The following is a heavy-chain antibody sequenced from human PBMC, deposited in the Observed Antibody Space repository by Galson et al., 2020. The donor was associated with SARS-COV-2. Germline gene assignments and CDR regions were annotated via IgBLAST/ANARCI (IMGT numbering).Heavy chain of an antibody. CDR1: GYSFTTYW. CDR2: IYTGNSKT. V-gene: IGHV5-51*01. CDR3: ATAGTSTTVDWYFDL. J-gene: IGHJ2*01. D-gene: IGHD1-26*01. Sequence: GESLKISCKGSGYSFTTYWIGWLRQMPGKGLEWLGIIYTGNSKTRYSPSFQGQVTISADKYISTAYVQRSSLKASDTAMYYCATAGTSTTVDWYFDLWGRGTLVTGAS.